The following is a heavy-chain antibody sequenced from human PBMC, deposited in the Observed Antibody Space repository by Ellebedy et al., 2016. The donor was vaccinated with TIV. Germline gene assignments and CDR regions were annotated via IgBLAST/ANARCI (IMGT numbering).Heavy chain of an antibody. V-gene: IGHV1-2*04. J-gene: IGHJ4*02. CDR1: GYTFTSYA. Sequence: ASVKVSCKASGYTFTSYAMHWVRQAPGQRLEWMGWINPNSGGTNYAQKFQGWVTMTRDTSISTAYMELSRLRSDDTAVYYCARVDPEYYFDYWGQGTLVTVSS. CDR2: INPNSGGT. D-gene: IGHD1-14*01. CDR3: ARVDPEYYFDY.